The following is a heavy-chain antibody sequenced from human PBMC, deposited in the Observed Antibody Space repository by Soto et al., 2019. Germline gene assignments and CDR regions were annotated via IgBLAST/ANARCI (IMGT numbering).Heavy chain of an antibody. CDR2: FSHSGNT. CDR3: AVNGGNYNFDN. V-gene: IGHV4-30-4*01. CDR1: GGSVSSGDYY. J-gene: IGHJ4*02. Sequence: QVQLRESGPGLVKPSQTLSLTCSVSGGSVSSGDYYWGWIRQSPGKGLEWIAYFSHSGNTYYSPSLKSRVTVSFNMSKKQFSLTLTSVTAADSATYYCAVNGGNYNFDNWGQGTLVTVSS. D-gene: IGHD2-21*02.